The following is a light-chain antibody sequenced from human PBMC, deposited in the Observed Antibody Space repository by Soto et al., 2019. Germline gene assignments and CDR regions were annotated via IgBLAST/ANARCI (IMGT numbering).Light chain of an antibody. Sequence: DMQMTQSPSTLSASVGDTGTITCRASQSVSVWLAWYQQKPGKPPNLLIYMASRLESGVPSRFRGSGSGTEFFLTISNLQPEDFATYYCQQYNDYSRVFGQGTKVDIK. V-gene: IGKV1-5*03. CDR2: MAS. CDR3: QQYNDYSRV. CDR1: QSVSVW. J-gene: IGKJ1*01.